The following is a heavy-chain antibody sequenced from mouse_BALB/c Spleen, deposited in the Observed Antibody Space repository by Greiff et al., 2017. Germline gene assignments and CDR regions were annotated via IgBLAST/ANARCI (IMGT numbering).Heavy chain of an antibody. CDR1: GYSITSDYA. J-gene: IGHJ4*01. CDR2: ISYSGST. Sequence: EVKLVESGPGLVKPSQSLSLTCTVTGYSITSDYAWNWIRQFPGNKLEWMGYISYSGSTSYNPSLKSRISITRDTSKNQFFLQLNSVTTEDTATYYCARWLLRYAMDYWGQGTSVTVSS. CDR3: ARWLLRYAMDY. D-gene: IGHD2-3*01. V-gene: IGHV3-2*02.